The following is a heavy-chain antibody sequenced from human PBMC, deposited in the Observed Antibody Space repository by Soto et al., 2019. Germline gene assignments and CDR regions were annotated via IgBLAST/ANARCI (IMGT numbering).Heavy chain of an antibody. CDR1: GFTVSSYG. V-gene: IGHV3-30*18. D-gene: IGHD2-15*01. CDR2: ISYDGSNK. CDR3: AKDRSYGGRLEYYFDY. Sequence: PGGSLRLSCAASGFTVSSYGMHWVRQAPGKGLEWVAVISYDGSNKYYADSVKGRFTISRDNSKNTLYLQMNSLRAEDTAVYYCAKDRSYGGRLEYYFDYWGQGTLVTVSS. J-gene: IGHJ4*02.